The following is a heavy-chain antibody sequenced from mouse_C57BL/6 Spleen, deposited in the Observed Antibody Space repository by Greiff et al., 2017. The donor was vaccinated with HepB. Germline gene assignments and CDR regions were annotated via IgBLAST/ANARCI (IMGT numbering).Heavy chain of an antibody. CDR2: IDPSASYT. CDR3: ARSDYDAYFDV. J-gene: IGHJ1*03. V-gene: IGHV1-50*01. D-gene: IGHD2-4*01. CDR1: GYTFTSYW. Sequence: QVQLQQPGAELVKPGASVKLSCKASGYTFTSYWMQWVKQRPGQGLEWIGEIDPSASYTNYNQTFKGKATLTVDTSSSPAYMQLSSLTSEDSSVYYCARSDYDAYFDVWGTGTTVTVSS.